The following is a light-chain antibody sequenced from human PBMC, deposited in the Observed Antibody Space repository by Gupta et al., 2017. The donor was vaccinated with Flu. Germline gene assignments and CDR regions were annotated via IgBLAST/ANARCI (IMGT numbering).Light chain of an antibody. V-gene: IGKV1-39*01. J-gene: IGKJ1*01. Sequence: DIQMTQSPSSLSASVGDRVTITCRASQSISSYLNWYQQKPGKAPKFLIYAASSLQSGVPSRFSGSGSGTDFTLTISSLQPEDFATYYSQQSYNTPRTFGQGTKVEIK. CDR1: QSISSY. CDR2: AAS. CDR3: QQSYNTPRT.